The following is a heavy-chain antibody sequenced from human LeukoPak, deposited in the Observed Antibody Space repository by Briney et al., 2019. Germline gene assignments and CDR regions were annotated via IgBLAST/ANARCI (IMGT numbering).Heavy chain of an antibody. CDR1: GFVFSSYA. J-gene: IGHJ6*04. D-gene: IGHD3-10*02. CDR2: IISSGGVT. Sequence: GGSLRLSCTASGFVFSSYAMSWVRQAPGKGLEWVSSIISSGGVTYYADSVKGRFTISRDNAKNSLYLQMNSLRAEDTAVYYCAELGITMIGGVWGKGTTVTISS. CDR3: AELGITMIGGV. V-gene: IGHV3-21*01.